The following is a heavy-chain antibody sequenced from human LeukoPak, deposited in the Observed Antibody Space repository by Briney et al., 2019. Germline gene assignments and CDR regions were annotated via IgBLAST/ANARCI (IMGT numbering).Heavy chain of an antibody. CDR3: AGQRIAVAGRFDP. CDR1: GYSISSGYY. J-gene: IGHJ5*02. V-gene: IGHV4-38-2*01. D-gene: IGHD6-19*01. Sequence: SETLSPTCAVSGYSISSGYYWGWIRQPPGNGLEWIGSIYHSGSTYYNPSLKSRVTISVDTSKNQFSLKLSSVTAADTAVYYCAGQRIAVAGRFDPWGQGTLVTVSS. CDR2: IYHSGST.